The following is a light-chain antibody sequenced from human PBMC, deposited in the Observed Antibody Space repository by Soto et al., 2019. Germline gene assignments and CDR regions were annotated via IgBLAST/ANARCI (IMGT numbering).Light chain of an antibody. Sequence: QAVLTQSPSASASLGASVKLTCTLSSGHSSYAIAWHQQQPEKGPRYLMKLNCDGSHSKGDGIPDRFSGSSSGAERYLTISSLQSEDEADYYCQTWGTGFWVFGGGTKLTVL. J-gene: IGLJ3*02. V-gene: IGLV4-69*01. CDR1: SGHSSYA. CDR3: QTWGTGFWV. CDR2: LNCDGSH.